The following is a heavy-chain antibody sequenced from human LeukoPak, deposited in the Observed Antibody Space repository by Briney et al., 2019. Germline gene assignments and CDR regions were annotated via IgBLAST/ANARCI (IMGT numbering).Heavy chain of an antibody. V-gene: IGHV3-7*01. J-gene: IGHJ6*02. CDR3: ATYTHWVAGDV. D-gene: IGHD3-16*01. CDR2: MNQDGSAK. Sequence: QAGGSLRLSCAASGFTVSDAWMSSVRQAAGKGLEWVANMNQDGSAKGYVDSVKGRFTISRDNARNSLYLQMSSLRPEDTAVYYCATYTHWVAGDVWGQGTTVTVSS. CDR1: GFTVSDAW.